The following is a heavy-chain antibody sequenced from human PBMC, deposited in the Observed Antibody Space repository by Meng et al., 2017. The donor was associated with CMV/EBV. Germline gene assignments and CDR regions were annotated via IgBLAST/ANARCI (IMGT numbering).Heavy chain of an antibody. J-gene: IGHJ4*02. CDR1: GFSLSTSGGG. CDR3: ARGGLRGFDY. Sequence: QNTLKGPGPTLVEPPQTLTLTFTFSGFSLSTSGGGVSWMRKAPRKALEWLALIYWDDDKRYSPSLKSRLTITKDTSKNQVVPTMNNMDPVDTATYYCARGGLRGFDYWGQGTLVTVSS. D-gene: IGHD4-17*01. V-gene: IGHV2-5*02. CDR2: IYWDDDK.